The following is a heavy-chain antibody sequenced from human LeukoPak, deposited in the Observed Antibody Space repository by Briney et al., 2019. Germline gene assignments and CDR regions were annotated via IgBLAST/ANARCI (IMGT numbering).Heavy chain of an antibody. CDR2: IIPIFGTA. CDR1: GGTFSSYA. CDR3: ARDPFVFAMDPYYFDY. V-gene: IGHV1-69*13. D-gene: IGHD2-2*01. Sequence: SVKVSCKASGGTFSSYAISWVRQAPGQGLEWMGGIIPIFGTANYAQKFQGRVTITADESTSTAYMELRSLRSDDTAVYYCARDPFVFAMDPYYFDYWGQGTLVTVSS. J-gene: IGHJ4*02.